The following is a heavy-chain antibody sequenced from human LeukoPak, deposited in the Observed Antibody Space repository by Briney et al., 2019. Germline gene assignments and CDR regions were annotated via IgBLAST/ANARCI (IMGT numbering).Heavy chain of an antibody. V-gene: IGHV3-23*01. CDR2: ISGSGGST. CDR1: GFTFSSYA. D-gene: IGHD3-16*02. J-gene: IGHJ4*02. Sequence: PGGSLRLSCAASGFTFSSYAMSWVRQAPGKGLEWVSAISGSGGSTYYADSVKGRFTISRDNSKNTLYLQMNSLRAEDTAAYYCAKSSYDYIWGSYRYYFGYWGQGTLVTVSS. CDR3: AKSSYDYIWGSYRYYFGY.